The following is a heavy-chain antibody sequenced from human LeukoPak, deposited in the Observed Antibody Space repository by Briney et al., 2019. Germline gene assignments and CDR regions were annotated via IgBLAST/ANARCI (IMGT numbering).Heavy chain of an antibody. Sequence: GGSLRLSCAASGFIFSNYWTYWVRQAPGQGLVWVSRITGDGSATSYADSVMGRFTISRDNAKNTVYLQMSSLRAEDTAVYYCAVGLVRGSNAFDIWGPGTMVTVSS. D-gene: IGHD3-10*01. J-gene: IGHJ3*02. CDR3: AVGLVRGSNAFDI. CDR2: ITGDGSAT. V-gene: IGHV3-74*01. CDR1: GFIFSNYW.